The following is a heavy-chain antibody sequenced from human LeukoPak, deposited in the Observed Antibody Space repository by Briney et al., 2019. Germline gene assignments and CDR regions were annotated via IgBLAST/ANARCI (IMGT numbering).Heavy chain of an antibody. D-gene: IGHD1-26*01. CDR2: ISAYNGNT. Sequence: ASVKVSCKASGYTFTCYYMHWVRQAPGQGLEWMGWISAYNGNTNYAQKLQGRVTMTTDTSTSTAYMELRSLRSDDTAVYYCARWRSGSYAYFDYWGQGTLVTVSS. J-gene: IGHJ4*02. V-gene: IGHV1-18*04. CDR1: GYTFTCYY. CDR3: ARWRSGSYAYFDY.